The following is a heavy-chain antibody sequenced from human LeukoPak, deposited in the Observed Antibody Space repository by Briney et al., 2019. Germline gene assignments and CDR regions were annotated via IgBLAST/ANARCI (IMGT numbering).Heavy chain of an antibody. CDR3: AKGTGTLHVGDY. Sequence: GGSLRLSCVGSGFTFRSHAMSWVRQAPEKGLEFVSGIYENGGTTYYADSVKGRFSISRDNSKNTLYLQMNSLRAEDTAVYYCAKGTGTLHVGDYWGQGTLVTVSS. J-gene: IGHJ4*02. V-gene: IGHV3-23*01. CDR1: GFTFRSHA. D-gene: IGHD1-7*01. CDR2: IYENGGTT.